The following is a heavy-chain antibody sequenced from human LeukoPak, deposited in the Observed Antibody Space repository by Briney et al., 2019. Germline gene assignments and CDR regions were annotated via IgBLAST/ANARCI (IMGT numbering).Heavy chain of an antibody. CDR2: ISYDGSNK. CDR3: AKDQTMYSNNWYAVDY. J-gene: IGHJ4*02. V-gene: IGHV3-30-3*01. CDR1: GFTFSSYG. D-gene: IGHD6-13*01. Sequence: GGSLRLSCAASGFTFSSYGMHWVRQAPGKGLEWVAVISYDGSNKYYADSVKGRFTISRDNSKNTLYLQMNSLRAEDTAVYYCAKDQTMYSNNWYAVDYWGQGTLVTVSS.